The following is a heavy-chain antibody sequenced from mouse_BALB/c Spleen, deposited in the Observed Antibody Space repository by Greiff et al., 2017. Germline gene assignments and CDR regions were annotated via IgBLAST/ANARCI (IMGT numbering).Heavy chain of an antibody. D-gene: IGHD1-1*02. CDR2: IDPFNGGT. J-gene: IGHJ4*01. CDR1: VYSFTSYY. Sequence: VQLKQSGPELMKPGASVKISCKASVYSFTSYYMHWVKQSHGQSLEWIGYIDPFNGGTSYNQKFKGKATLTVDKSSSTAYMHLSSLTSEDSAVYYCARGGGNGYYYAMDYWGQGTSVTVSS. CDR3: ARGGGNGYYYAMDY. V-gene: IGHV1S135*01.